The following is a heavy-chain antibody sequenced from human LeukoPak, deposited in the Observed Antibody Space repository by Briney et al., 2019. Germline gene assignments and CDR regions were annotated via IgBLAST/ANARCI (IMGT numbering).Heavy chain of an antibody. V-gene: IGHV4-59*08. Sequence: PSETLSLTCTVSGGSISSYYWSWIRQPPGKGLEWIGYVYYSGSTNYSPSLKSRVTISVDTSKNQISLKLNSVTASDTAVYHCARHSQHQLSCFDPWGQGTLVTVSS. CDR1: GGSISSYY. CDR2: VYYSGST. J-gene: IGHJ5*02. D-gene: IGHD6-13*01. CDR3: ARHSQHQLSCFDP.